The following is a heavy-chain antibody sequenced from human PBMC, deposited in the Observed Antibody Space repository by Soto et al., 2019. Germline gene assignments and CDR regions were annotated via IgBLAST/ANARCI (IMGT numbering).Heavy chain of an antibody. CDR3: ARAYYDSYNWFDP. V-gene: IGHV4-59*01. Sequence: SETLSLTCTVSGGSISSYYWSWIRQPPGKGLEWIGYIYYSGSTNYNPSLKSRVTISVDTSKNQFSLKLSSVTAADTAVYYCARAYYDSYNWFDPWGQGTLVTV. J-gene: IGHJ5*02. CDR2: IYYSGST. D-gene: IGHD3-22*01. CDR1: GGSISSYY.